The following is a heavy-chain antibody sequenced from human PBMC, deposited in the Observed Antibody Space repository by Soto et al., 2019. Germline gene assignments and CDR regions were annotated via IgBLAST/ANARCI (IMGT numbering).Heavy chain of an antibody. J-gene: IGHJ4*02. V-gene: IGHV3-53*01. CDR3: ARSGYSYGPFDY. CDR2: IYSGGST. Sequence: EVQLVESGGGLIQPGGSLRLSCAASGFTVSSTYMSWVRPAPGKGLEWVSVIYSGGSTYNADSVKGRFTISRDNSKNTPYLQMSSLRGEDTAVYCCARSGYSYGPFDYWGQGTLGTASS. CDR1: GFTVSSTY. D-gene: IGHD5-18*01.